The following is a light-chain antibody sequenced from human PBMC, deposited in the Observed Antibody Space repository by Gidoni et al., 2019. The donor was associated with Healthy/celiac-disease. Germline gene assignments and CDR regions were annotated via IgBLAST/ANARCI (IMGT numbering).Light chain of an antibody. CDR2: AAS. CDR1: QSISSY. CDR3: QQSYSTPRT. J-gene: IGKJ1*01. V-gene: IGKV1-39*01. Sequence: DIQMNQSPSSLSASVGDRVTITCRASQSISSYLNWYQQKPGKAPKLLIYAASNLQSGVPSRFIGRGSGTDFTLTISSLQPEDFATYYFQQSYSTPRTFXQXTKVEIK.